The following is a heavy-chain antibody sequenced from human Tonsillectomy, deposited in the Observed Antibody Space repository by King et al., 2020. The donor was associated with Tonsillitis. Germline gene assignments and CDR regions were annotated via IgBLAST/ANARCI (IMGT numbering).Heavy chain of an antibody. Sequence: VQLVESGGGLVQPGGSLRLSCAASGFTSSSYWMSWVRQAPGKGLVWLATIKQDGSEKYYVDSVWGRFTISSDNTKKSLYLQMNSMRAEDTALYFCARLSNSGCVDYWGQGTLVTVSS. J-gene: IGHJ4*02. D-gene: IGHD6-19*01. CDR2: IKQDGSEK. CDR3: ARLSNSGCVDY. V-gene: IGHV3-7*03. CDR1: GFTSSSYW.